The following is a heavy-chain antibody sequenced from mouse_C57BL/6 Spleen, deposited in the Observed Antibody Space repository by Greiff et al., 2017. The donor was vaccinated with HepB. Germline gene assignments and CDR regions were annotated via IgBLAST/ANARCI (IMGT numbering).Heavy chain of an antibody. V-gene: IGHV1-15*01. CDR1: GYTFTDYE. CDR2: LDPETGGT. D-gene: IGHD2-4*01. CDR3: TRSYYDYAEGFDY. Sequence: VQLQQSGAELVRPGASVTLSCKASGYTFTDYEMHWVKQTPVHGLEWIGALDPETGGTAYNQKFKGKAILTADKSSSTAYMELRSLTSEDSAVYYCTRSYYDYAEGFDYWGQGTTLTVSS. J-gene: IGHJ2*01.